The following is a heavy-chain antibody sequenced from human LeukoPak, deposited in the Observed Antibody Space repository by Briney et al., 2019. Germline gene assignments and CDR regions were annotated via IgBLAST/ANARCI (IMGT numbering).Heavy chain of an antibody. V-gene: IGHV3-64*01. CDR3: ARVSYGSGSYYRY. CDR2: ISSNGGST. CDR1: GFTFSSYA. Sequence: GGSLRLSCAASGFTFSSYAMHWVRQAPGKGLEYVSAISSNGGSTYYANSVKGRFTISRDNSKNTLYLQMGSLRAEDMAVYYCARVSYGSGSYYRYWGQGTLVTVSS. J-gene: IGHJ4*02. D-gene: IGHD3-10*01.